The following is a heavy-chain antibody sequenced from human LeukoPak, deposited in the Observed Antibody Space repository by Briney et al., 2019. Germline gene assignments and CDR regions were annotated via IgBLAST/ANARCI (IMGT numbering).Heavy chain of an antibody. CDR2: INAAAGT. CDR1: GFTFSKYA. V-gene: IGHV3-23*01. J-gene: IGHJ4*02. Sequence: GGSLRLSCAASGFTFSKYAMSWVRQAPGKGLEWVSGINAAAGTDYSESVKGRFTISRDNFNNMLSLQMNSLRAEDTALYYCAKELHGSGNYAFDYWGQGTLVTVSS. D-gene: IGHD3-10*01. CDR3: AKELHGSGNYAFDY.